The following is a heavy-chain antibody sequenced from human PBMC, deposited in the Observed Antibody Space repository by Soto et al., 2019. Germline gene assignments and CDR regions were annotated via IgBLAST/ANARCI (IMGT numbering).Heavy chain of an antibody. CDR1: GFTFSTYS. CDR2: ISSNGDST. CDR3: ARDPYYAQWGFDP. Sequence: GSLRLSCAASGFTFSTYSMHWVRQAPGKGLEYVSGISSNGDSTYYADPVKGRFSISRGNSKNVLYLQMASLRTEDMAVYYCARDPYYAQWGFDPWGQGTLVTVSS. V-gene: IGHV3-64*02. J-gene: IGHJ5*02. D-gene: IGHD2-2*01.